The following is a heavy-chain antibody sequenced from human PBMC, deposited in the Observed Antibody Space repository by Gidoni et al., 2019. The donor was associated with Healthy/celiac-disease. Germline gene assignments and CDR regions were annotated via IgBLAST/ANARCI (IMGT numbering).Heavy chain of an antibody. J-gene: IGHJ3*02. CDR2: IYTSGST. V-gene: IGHV4-61*02. CDR3: ASTGGDDYYDSSDAFDI. CDR1: GGSISSGRYY. Sequence: QVQLQESGPGLVKPSQTLSLTCTVSGGSISSGRYYWSWIRQPAGKGLEWIGRIYTSGSTNYNPSLKSRVTISVDTSKNQFSLRLSSVTAADTAVYYCASTGGDDYYDSSDAFDIWGQGTMVTVSS. D-gene: IGHD3-22*01.